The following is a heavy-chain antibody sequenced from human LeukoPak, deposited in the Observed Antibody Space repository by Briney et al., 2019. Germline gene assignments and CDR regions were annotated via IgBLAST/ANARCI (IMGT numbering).Heavy chain of an antibody. V-gene: IGHV1-69*13. CDR2: IIPIFGTA. J-gene: IGHJ4*02. CDR1: GGTFSSYA. CDR3: ARAPPVWGIAAAGTYFAY. D-gene: IGHD6-13*01. Sequence: SVKVSCKATGGTFSSYAISWVRQPPGQGLEWMGGIIPIFGTANYAQKFQGRVTSTADESTSTAYMELSSLRSEDTAVYYCARAPPVWGIAAAGTYFAYWGQGTPVTVSS.